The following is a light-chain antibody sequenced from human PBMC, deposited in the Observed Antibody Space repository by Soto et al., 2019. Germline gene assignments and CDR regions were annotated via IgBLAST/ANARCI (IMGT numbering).Light chain of an antibody. Sequence: IVLTQSPGTLSLSPGERATLSCGASQSVTNNFLAWYQQKPGQAPRLLIYGASSRATGVPDRFSGSGSGTDFTLTISRLEPGDFAVYYCQQYVTPLFTFGPGTNVDI. CDR3: QQYVTPLFT. CDR2: GAS. V-gene: IGKV3-20*01. J-gene: IGKJ3*01. CDR1: QSVTNNF.